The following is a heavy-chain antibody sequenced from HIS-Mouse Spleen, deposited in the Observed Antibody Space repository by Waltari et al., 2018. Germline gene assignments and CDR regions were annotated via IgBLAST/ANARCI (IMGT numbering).Heavy chain of an antibody. CDR3: ARDRELYFDY. J-gene: IGHJ4*02. Sequence: QLQLQESGPGMVKPSETLSLTCTVPGGSISSSSHYWGWIRQPPGKGLEWIGSIYYSGSTYYNPSLKSRVTISVDTSKNQFSLKLSSVTAADTAVYYCARDRELYFDYWGQGTLVTVSS. CDR1: GGSISSSSHY. D-gene: IGHD1-26*01. V-gene: IGHV4-39*07. CDR2: IYYSGST.